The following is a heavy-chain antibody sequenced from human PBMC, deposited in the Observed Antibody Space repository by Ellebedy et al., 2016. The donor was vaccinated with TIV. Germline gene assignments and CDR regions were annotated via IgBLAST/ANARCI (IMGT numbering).Heavy chain of an antibody. Sequence: MPSETLSLTCTVSGGSINDYSWSWIRQPAGKGLEWVGHIDARGSASYNPSLMGRVTMSVDTSKKQFSLRLSSLTAADTAVYYCARGGDRASFAYWGQGTLVTVSS. D-gene: IGHD3-10*01. CDR2: IDARGSA. CDR1: GGSINDYS. CDR3: ARGGDRASFAY. V-gene: IGHV4-4*07. J-gene: IGHJ4*02.